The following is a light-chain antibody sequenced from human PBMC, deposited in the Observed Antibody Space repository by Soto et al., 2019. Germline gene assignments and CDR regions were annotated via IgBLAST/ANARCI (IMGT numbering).Light chain of an antibody. J-gene: IGKJ1*01. CDR2: DAS. V-gene: IGKV3-11*01. CDR3: QQYNSYSRT. CDR1: QSVSLS. Sequence: EIVLTQSPATLSLSPGGRATLSCRASQSVSLSLAWYQQKPGQAPRLLIYDASKRASGFPARFSGSGSGTDFTLTISSLEPEDFATYYCQQYNSYSRTFGQGTKVEIK.